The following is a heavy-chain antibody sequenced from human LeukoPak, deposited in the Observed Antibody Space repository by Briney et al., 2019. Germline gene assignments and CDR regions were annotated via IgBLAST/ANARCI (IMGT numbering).Heavy chain of an antibody. CDR3: ARDRGVYGSGSLWFDP. V-gene: IGHV3-7*01. CDR1: GFTVSSNY. CDR2: IKQDGSEK. D-gene: IGHD3-10*01. J-gene: IGHJ5*02. Sequence: PGGSLRLSCAASGFTVSSNYMSWVRQAPGKGLEWVANIKQDGSEKYYVDSVKGRFTISRDNAKNSLYLQMNSLRAEDTAVYYCARDRGVYGSGSLWFDPWGQGTLVTVSS.